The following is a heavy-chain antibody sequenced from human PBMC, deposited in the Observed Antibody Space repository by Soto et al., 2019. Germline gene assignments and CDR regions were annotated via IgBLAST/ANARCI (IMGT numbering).Heavy chain of an antibody. V-gene: IGHV3-53*01. J-gene: IGHJ4*02. CDR3: AGSTRYCDNPSCHSYFAY. D-gene: IGHD3-9*01. Sequence: GGSLRLSCAASGFSVSDHYMSWVRQAPGKGLEWVSLFYRYGATYYADSVRGRFTVSRDTSKNPLYLQINSLRADDTAVYYCAGSTRYCDNPSCHSYFAYWGQGILVTVSS. CDR2: FYRYGAT. CDR1: GFSVSDHY.